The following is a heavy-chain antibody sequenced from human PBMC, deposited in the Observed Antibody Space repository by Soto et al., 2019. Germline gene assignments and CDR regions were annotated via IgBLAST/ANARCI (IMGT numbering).Heavy chain of an antibody. J-gene: IGHJ4*02. CDR1: GYTFTSYG. V-gene: IGHV1-18*01. D-gene: IGHD1-26*01. Sequence: QVQLVQSGAEVKKPGASVKVSCKTSGYTFTSYGISWVRQAPGQGLEWMGWISVSNGDTNYAQKFQGRVTMTTDTSTNTVYMELRSLISDDTAVYYCATDRSNSEYWGQGTLVTVSS. CDR3: ATDRSNSEY. CDR2: ISVSNGDT.